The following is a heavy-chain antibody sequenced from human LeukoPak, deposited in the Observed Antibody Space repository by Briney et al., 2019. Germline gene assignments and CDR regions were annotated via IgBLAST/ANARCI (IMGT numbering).Heavy chain of an antibody. CDR1: GFTFTSYE. V-gene: IGHV3-48*03. CDR2: ISSSGSTI. J-gene: IGHJ4*02. CDR3: ARGGSSGLL. Sequence: GGSLRLSCAASGFTFTSYEMNWVRQAPGKGLEWVSYISSSGSTIYYADSVKGRFTISRDNAKNSLYLQMNSLRAEDPAVYYCARGGSSGLLWGQGTQVTVSS. D-gene: IGHD6-19*01.